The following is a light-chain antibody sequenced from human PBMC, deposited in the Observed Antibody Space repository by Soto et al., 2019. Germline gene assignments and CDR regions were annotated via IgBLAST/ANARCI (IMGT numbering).Light chain of an antibody. V-gene: IGKV3-15*01. CDR2: GAS. CDR3: QPYRTWHPWR. Sequence: EIVITQAPPTLYESPGDRATLSCRASQSLISNLAWYQQKPGQAPRLLIYGASTRATGIPARFSGSGSGTEFTLTISSLHSEDFAVYHGQPYRTWHPWRFGQGTKVDLK. J-gene: IGKJ1*01. CDR1: QSLISN.